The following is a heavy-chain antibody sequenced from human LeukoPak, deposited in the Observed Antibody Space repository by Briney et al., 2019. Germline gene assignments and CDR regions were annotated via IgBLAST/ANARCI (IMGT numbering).Heavy chain of an antibody. CDR2: IYYSGST. Sequence: SETLSLTCTVSGGSISSSSYYWGWIRQPPGKGLEWIGSIYYSGSTYYNPSLKSRVTISVDTSKNQFSLKLSSVTAADTAVYYWARREYLYDSRGPLGGFDIWGQGKKVNGPS. J-gene: IGHJ3*02. CDR3: ARREYLYDSRGPLGGFDI. V-gene: IGHV4-39*07. CDR1: GGSISSSSYY. D-gene: IGHD3-22*01.